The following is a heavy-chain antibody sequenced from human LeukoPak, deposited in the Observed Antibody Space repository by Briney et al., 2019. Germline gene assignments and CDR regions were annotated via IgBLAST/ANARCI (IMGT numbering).Heavy chain of an antibody. CDR2: IKYDGTT. CDR3: ARGPDYYGDYISWFPDAFHI. J-gene: IGHJ3*02. D-gene: IGHD4-17*01. V-gene: IGHV4-34*01. Sequence: PSETLSLTCAVSGASFSGYFWNWIRQSPEKGLEWIGEIKYDGTTNYNPSLTNRVTMSIDKATNQFHLKVTSLTAADTAVYYCARGPDYYGDYISWFPDAFHIWGQGTLVSVSP. CDR1: GASFSGYF.